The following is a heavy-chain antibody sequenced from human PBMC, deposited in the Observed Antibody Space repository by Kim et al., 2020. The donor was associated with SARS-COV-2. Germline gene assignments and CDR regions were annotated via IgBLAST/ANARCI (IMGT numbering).Heavy chain of an antibody. CDR1: GGSFSGYY. J-gene: IGHJ4*02. CDR2: INHSGST. CDR3: ARGRRYSSGWSFDY. Sequence: SETLSLTCAVYGGSFSGYYWSWIRQPPGKGLEWIGEINHSGSTNYNPSLKSRVTISVDTSKNQFSLKLSSVTAADTAVYYCARGRRYSSGWSFDYWGQGTLVTVSS. D-gene: IGHD6-19*01. V-gene: IGHV4-34*01.